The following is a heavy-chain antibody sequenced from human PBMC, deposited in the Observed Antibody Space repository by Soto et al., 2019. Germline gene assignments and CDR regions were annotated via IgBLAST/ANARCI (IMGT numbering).Heavy chain of an antibody. CDR1: GGSISSGGYY. J-gene: IGHJ4*02. Sequence: SETLSLTCFVSGGSISSGGYYWSWIRQHPGKGLEWIGYIYYSGSTYYNPSLKSRVTISVDTSKNQFSLKLSSVNAAETAVYYCARVEDYGVDYWGQGTLVTVSS. CDR3: ARVEDYGVDY. CDR2: IYYSGST. D-gene: IGHD4-17*01. V-gene: IGHV4-31*03.